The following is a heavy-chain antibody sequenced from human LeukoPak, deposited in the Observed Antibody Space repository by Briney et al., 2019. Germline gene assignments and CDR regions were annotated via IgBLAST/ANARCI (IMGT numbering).Heavy chain of an antibody. Sequence: GGSLRLSCAASGFTVSSNYMSWVRQAPGKGLEWVSVIYSGGSTYYADSVKGRFTISRDNSKNTLYLQMNSLRAEDTAVYYRARRQAWSHYYYGMDVWGQGTTVTVSS. V-gene: IGHV3-66*04. D-gene: IGHD3-3*01. CDR2: IYSGGST. CDR3: ARRQAWSHYYYGMDV. CDR1: GFTVSSNY. J-gene: IGHJ6*02.